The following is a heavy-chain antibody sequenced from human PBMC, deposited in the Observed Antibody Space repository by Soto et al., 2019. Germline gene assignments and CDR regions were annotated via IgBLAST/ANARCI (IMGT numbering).Heavy chain of an antibody. CDR2: IYYSGST. J-gene: IGHJ6*02. CDR3: ARLATVYAPHHHYGMDV. D-gene: IGHD1-26*01. V-gene: IGHV4-31*03. Sequence: SETPSLTFTVSDGSISRCCYYWSWIRQHPGKGLEWIGYIYYSGSTYYNPSLKSRVTISVDTSKNQFSLKLSSVTAADTAVYYCARLATVYAPHHHYGMDVWGQGTTVTVSS. CDR1: DGSISRCCYY.